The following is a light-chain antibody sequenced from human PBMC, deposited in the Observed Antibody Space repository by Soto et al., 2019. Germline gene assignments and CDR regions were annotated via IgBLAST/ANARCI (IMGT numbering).Light chain of an antibody. Sequence: QLVLTQSPSASASLGASVKLTCTLSSGHSSYAIAWHQQQPEKGPRYLMNLNSDGSHSKGDGIPDRFSGSSSGAERYLTISRLQSEDEADYYCQTWGTGIHVFGGGTQLTVL. CDR1: SGHSSYA. V-gene: IGLV4-69*01. CDR2: LNSDGSH. CDR3: QTWGTGIHV. J-gene: IGLJ3*02.